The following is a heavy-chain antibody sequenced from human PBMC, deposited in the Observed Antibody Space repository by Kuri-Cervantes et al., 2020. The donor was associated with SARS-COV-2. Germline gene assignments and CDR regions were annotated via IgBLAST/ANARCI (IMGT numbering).Heavy chain of an antibody. Sequence: GESLKISCAASGFTFSNAWMSWVRQAPGKGLEWVSAISGSGSSTYYADSVKGRFTISRDNSKNTLYLQMNSLRAEDTAVYYCAKDSKSQLPHYAFDIWGQGTMVTVSS. D-gene: IGHD2-2*01. CDR2: ISGSGSST. J-gene: IGHJ3*02. V-gene: IGHV3-23*01. CDR3: AKDSKSQLPHYAFDI. CDR1: GFTFSNAW.